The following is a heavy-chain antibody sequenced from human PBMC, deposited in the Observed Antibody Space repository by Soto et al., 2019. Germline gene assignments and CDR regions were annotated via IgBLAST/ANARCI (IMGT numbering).Heavy chain of an antibody. D-gene: IGHD2-2*01. V-gene: IGHV4-31*03. CDR2: IEHSGSS. J-gene: IGHJ6*03. CDR3: AREVVPATVDFYYYYIDF. Sequence: QVQLQESGPGLVKPSQTLSLTCTVSGGFISSGDYYWNWIRQLPGKGLEWIGYIEHSGSSFYNPSLKGRVALALDTSKNQFLLKLNSVTAADTAVYYCAREVVPATVDFYYYYIDFWGKGTTVTVSS. CDR1: GGFISSGDYY.